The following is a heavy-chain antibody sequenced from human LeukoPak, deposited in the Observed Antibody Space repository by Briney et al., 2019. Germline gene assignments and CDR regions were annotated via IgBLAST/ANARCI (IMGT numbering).Heavy chain of an antibody. J-gene: IGHJ4*02. CDR3: ARVSRLGYCSGGSCYAQRVNYFDY. Sequence: SETLSLTCTVSGGSISSSSYYWGWIRQPPGKGLEWIGSIYYSGSTYYNPSLKSRVTISVDTSKNQFSLKLSSVTAADTAVYYCARVSRLGYCSGGSCYAQRVNYFDYWGQGTLVTVSS. CDR2: IYYSGST. D-gene: IGHD2-15*01. CDR1: GGSISSSSYY. V-gene: IGHV4-39*01.